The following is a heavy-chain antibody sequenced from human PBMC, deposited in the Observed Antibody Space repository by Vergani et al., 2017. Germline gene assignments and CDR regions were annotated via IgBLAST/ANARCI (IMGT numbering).Heavy chain of an antibody. CDR3: ARDPDIVVVPAAPDYYNYYGMDV. V-gene: IGHV1-69*13. CDR2: IITFFGTT. CDR1: GGPFKNSA. Sequence: QVQLVQSGAEVKKPGSSVKVSCKASGGPFKNSAFSWVRQVPGQGLEWMGRIITFFGTTDYAQNFQGRFTIIADEFTKTVDMKLSNLRSENTAVYYCARDPDIVVVPAAPDYYNYYGMDVWDQRTTITVSS. J-gene: IGHJ6*02. D-gene: IGHD2-2*01.